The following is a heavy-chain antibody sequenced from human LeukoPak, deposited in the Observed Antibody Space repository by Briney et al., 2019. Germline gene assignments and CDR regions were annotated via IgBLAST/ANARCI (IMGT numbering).Heavy chain of an antibody. V-gene: IGHV4-39*01. J-gene: IGHJ3*02. CDR2: IYYGGST. D-gene: IGHD3-22*01. CDR3: ARPTFSGYYSGPFDI. CDR1: GGSISSSTYY. Sequence: SETLSLTCTVSGGSISSSTYYWGWIRQPPGKGLEWIGSIYYGGSTYYNPSLKSRVTISVDTSKNQFSLKLSSVTAADTAVYFCARPTFSGYYSGPFDIWGQGTIVTVSS.